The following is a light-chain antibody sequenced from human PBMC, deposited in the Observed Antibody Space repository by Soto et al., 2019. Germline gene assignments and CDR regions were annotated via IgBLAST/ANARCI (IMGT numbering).Light chain of an antibody. CDR2: DAS. J-gene: IGKJ1*01. CDR3: QQYNSYSPGP. CDR1: QSISSW. Sequence: DIQMTQSPSTLSASVGDRVTITCRASQSISSWLAWYQQKPGKAPKLLIYDASSLESGVTSRFSGIGSGTEFTLSISRLTPDDFAAYYGQQYNSYSPGPFGQGTKVQIE. V-gene: IGKV1-5*01.